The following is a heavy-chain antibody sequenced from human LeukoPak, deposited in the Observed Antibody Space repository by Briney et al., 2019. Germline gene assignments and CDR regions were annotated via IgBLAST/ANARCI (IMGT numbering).Heavy chain of an antibody. J-gene: IGHJ5*02. CDR2: INSDGSST. CDR3: ARGGQQPRGVRWFDP. Sequence: PGGSLRLSCAASGFTLNSYWMHWVRQAPGKGLVWVSRINSDGSSTSYADSVKGRFTISRDNAKNTLYLQMNSLRAEDTAVYYCARGGQQPRGVRWFDPWGQGTLVTVSS. D-gene: IGHD3-10*01. V-gene: IGHV3-74*01. CDR1: GFTLNSYW.